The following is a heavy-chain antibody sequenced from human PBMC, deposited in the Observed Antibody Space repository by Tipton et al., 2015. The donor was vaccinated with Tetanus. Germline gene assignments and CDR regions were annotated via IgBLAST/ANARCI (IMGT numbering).Heavy chain of an antibody. V-gene: IGHV3-21*06. CDR1: GFSISVYS. CDR2: ISGTVKYI. CDR3: ARDHWSTSRGSESYYYFGLDV. J-gene: IGHJ6*02. D-gene: IGHD3-10*01. Sequence: SLRLSCAASGFSISVYSINWVRQAPGKGLEWVSSISGTVKYIYYADSVKGRFTISRDNAKNSLSLEMNSLRAVDTAVYYCARDHWSTSRGSESYYYFGLDVWGQGTTVTVSS.